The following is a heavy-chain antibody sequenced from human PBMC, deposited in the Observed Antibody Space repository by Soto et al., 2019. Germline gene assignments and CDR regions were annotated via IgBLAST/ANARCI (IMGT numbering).Heavy chain of an antibody. CDR2: IYHSGST. V-gene: IGHV4-4*02. D-gene: IGHD1-20*01. CDR3: ARALITVSGYYFDY. J-gene: IGHJ4*02. CDR1: RGSISSSNW. Sequence: SETLSLTCAVSRGSISSSNWWSWVRQPPGKGLEWIGEIYHSGSTNYNPSLKSRVTISVDKSKNQFSLKLSSVTAADTAVYYCARALITVSGYYFDYWGQGTLVTVSS.